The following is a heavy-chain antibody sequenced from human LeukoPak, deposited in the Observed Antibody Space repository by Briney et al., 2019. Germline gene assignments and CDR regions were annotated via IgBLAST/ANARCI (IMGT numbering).Heavy chain of an antibody. Sequence: GGSLRLSCAASGFTFSGSAMHWVRQASGKGLEWVGRIRSKANSYATAYAASVEGRFTISRDDSKNTAYLQMNSLKTEDTAVYYCTRRGNYYGSGSYIPYYYYYMDVWGKGTTVTVSS. D-gene: IGHD3-10*01. J-gene: IGHJ6*03. CDR1: GFTFSGSA. V-gene: IGHV3-73*01. CDR2: IRSKANSYAT. CDR3: TRRGNYYGSGSYIPYYYYYMDV.